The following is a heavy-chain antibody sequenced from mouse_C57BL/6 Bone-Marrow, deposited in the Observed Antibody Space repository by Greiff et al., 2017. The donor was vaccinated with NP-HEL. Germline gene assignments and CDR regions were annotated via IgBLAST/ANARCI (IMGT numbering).Heavy chain of an antibody. D-gene: IGHD2-2*01. Sequence: EVQGVESGPGLAKPSQTLSLTCSVTGYSITSDYWNWIRKFTGNKLEYMGYISYSGSTYYNPSLKSRISITRDTSKNQYYLQLNSVTTEDTATYYCARSPLWLRRNYYAMDYWGQGTSVTVSS. J-gene: IGHJ4*01. CDR1: GYSITSDY. CDR2: ISYSGST. V-gene: IGHV3-8*01. CDR3: ARSPLWLRRNYYAMDY.